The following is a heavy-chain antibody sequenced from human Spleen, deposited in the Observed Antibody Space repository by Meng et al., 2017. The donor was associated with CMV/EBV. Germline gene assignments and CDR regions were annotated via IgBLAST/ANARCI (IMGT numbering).Heavy chain of an antibody. D-gene: IGHD3-10*01. CDR2: VRSKDYGGTI. Sequence: GESLKISCIASGFTFGDYAVSWVRQAPGKGLEWVGFVRSKDYGGTIEYAASVKGRFSISRDDSKTIAYLQMNSLKTEDTAVYYCTRDRGSYYGSGIIDYWGQGTVVTVSS. CDR1: GFTFGDYA. CDR3: TRDRGSYYGSGIIDY. J-gene: IGHJ4*02. V-gene: IGHV3-49*04.